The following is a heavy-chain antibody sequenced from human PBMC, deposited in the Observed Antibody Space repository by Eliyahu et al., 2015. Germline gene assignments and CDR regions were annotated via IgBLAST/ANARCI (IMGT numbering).Heavy chain of an antibody. Sequence: QVQLVQSGAEVKXPGASVKVSCKASGYTFTSYNMHWVRQAPGQGLEWMGIIKPSGATTTYAQKFQGRVTMTMDTSTSTVYMELSSLRSEDTAVYYCARGGYSSGSSWGQGTLITVSS. CDR1: GYTFTSYN. V-gene: IGHV1-46*03. J-gene: IGHJ5*02. CDR2: IKPSGATT. CDR3: ARGGYSSGSS. D-gene: IGHD5-12*01.